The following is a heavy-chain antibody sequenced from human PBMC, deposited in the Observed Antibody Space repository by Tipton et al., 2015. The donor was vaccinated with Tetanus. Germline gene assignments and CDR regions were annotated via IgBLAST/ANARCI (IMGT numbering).Heavy chain of an antibody. V-gene: IGHV3-21*01. CDR2: ISSTTSYI. CDR1: GFLFSSYT. D-gene: IGHD6-6*01. CDR3: ASGSSLDY. Sequence: SLRLSCSVSGFLFSSYTVNWVRQAPGRGLEWVSSISSTTSYIYYSDSVKGRFTISRDNAKNSLYLQMNSLTADDTAVYFCASGSSLDYWGQGTLVTVSS. J-gene: IGHJ4*02.